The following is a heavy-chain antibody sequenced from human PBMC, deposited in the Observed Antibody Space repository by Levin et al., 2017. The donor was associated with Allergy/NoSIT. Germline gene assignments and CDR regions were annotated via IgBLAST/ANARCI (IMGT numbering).Heavy chain of an antibody. J-gene: IGHJ4*02. D-gene: IGHD4-17*01. Sequence: SETLSLTCTVSGGSISSTSYYWGWIRQPPGKGLEWIGSIYYTGSTYYNPSLKSRVTISVDTSKNQFSLKLSSVTAADTAVYYCARQKNGDLDYWGQGTLVTVSS. CDR3: ARQKNGDLDY. V-gene: IGHV4-39*01. CDR1: GGSISSTSYY. CDR2: IYYTGST.